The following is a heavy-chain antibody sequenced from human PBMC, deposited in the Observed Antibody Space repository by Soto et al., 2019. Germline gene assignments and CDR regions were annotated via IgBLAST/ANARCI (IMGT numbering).Heavy chain of an antibody. D-gene: IGHD1-26*01. Sequence: GGSLRLSCAASGFTFSTYDMFWVRQGTGKSLKWVSAIGTQADTFYPDSVKGRFTISRENGKNSLYLQMNSLRAGDTAVYYCARSPRGSFPSGNAFDLWGQGTMVTVSS. V-gene: IGHV3-13*01. CDR2: IGTQADT. CDR1: GFTFSTYD. J-gene: IGHJ3*01. CDR3: ARSPRGSFPSGNAFDL.